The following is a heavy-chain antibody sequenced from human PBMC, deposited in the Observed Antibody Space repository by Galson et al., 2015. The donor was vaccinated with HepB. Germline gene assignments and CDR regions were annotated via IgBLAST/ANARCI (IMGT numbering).Heavy chain of an antibody. V-gene: IGHV3-33*01. J-gene: IGHJ4*02. D-gene: IGHD4-17*01. CDR3: ARVLHYGDDGVGY. Sequence: SLRLSCAASGYTFSNYYMHWVRQAPGKGLEWVAVIRYDGSNKYYTDSVQGRFTISRDNSKNTLYLQLNSRRAEDTAVYYCARVLHYGDDGVGYWGQGTLVTVSS. CDR1: GYTFSNYY. CDR2: IRYDGSNK.